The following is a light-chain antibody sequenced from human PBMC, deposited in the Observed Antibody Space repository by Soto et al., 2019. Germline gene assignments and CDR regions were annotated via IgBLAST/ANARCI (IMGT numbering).Light chain of an antibody. J-gene: IGLJ1*01. Sequence: QSALTQPDSGSGFPGQSITISCTGTGSDIADYNFVSWYQQHPGKAPILLIHDVSIRPSGISSRFSGSKSANTASLIISGLQAEDEAEYYCNSFSPSGIYVFGPGTKLTVL. CDR3: NSFSPSGIYV. V-gene: IGLV2-14*03. CDR2: DVS. CDR1: GSDIADYNF.